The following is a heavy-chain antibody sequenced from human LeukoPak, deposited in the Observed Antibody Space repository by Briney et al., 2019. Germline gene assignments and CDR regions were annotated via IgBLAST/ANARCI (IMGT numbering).Heavy chain of an antibody. CDR2: INPNTGDT. CDR3: ARKSMAAVGTFDY. J-gene: IGHJ4*02. V-gene: IGHV1-2*02. CDR1: GYTLTGYF. D-gene: IGHD6-13*01. Sequence: ASVKVSCKASGYTLTGYFMHWVRQAPGQGLEWMGWINPNTGDTRYAQKFQGRVTMTRDTSISTAYLELSRLRSDDTAVYYCARKSMAAVGTFDYWCQGALVTVSS.